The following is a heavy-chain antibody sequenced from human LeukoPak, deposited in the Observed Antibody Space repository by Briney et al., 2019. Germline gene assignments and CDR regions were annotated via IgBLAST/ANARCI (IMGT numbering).Heavy chain of an antibody. J-gene: IGHJ5*02. V-gene: IGHV1-2*02. CDR3: ARTENRVTIFGVVGNWFDP. Sequence: GASVKVSCKASGYTFTSYYMHWVRQTPGQGLEWMGWINPNSGGTKYAQKFQGRVTMTRDTSISTAYMELSRLRSDDTAVYYCARTENRVTIFGVVGNWFDPWGQGTLVTVSS. CDR1: GYTFTSYY. D-gene: IGHD3-3*01. CDR2: INPNSGGT.